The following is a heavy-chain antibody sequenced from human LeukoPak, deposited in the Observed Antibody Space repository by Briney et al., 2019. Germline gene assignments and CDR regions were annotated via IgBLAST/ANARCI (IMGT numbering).Heavy chain of an antibody. CDR2: IYSGGST. D-gene: IGHD4-17*01. CDR3: AADYGDYY. J-gene: IGHJ4*02. CDR1: EFSVGSNY. Sequence: GGSLRLSCAASEFSVGSNYMTWVRQAPGKGLEWVSLIYSGGSTYYADSVKGRFTISRDNSKNTLYLQMNSLRAEDTAVYYCAADYGDYYWGQGTLVTVSS. V-gene: IGHV3-66*01.